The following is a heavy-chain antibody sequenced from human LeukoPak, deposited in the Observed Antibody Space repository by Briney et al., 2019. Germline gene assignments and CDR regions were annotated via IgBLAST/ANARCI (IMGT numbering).Heavy chain of an antibody. CDR1: GYSISSGYY. J-gene: IGHJ5*02. Sequence: SETLSLTCTVSGYSISSGYYWGWIRQPPGKGLEWIGSIYYSGSTYYNPSLKSRVTISVDTSKNQFSLKLSSVTAADTAVYYCARENSSSWFDPWGQGTLVTVSS. CDR3: ARENSSSWFDP. V-gene: IGHV4-38-2*02. D-gene: IGHD6-13*01. CDR2: IYYSGST.